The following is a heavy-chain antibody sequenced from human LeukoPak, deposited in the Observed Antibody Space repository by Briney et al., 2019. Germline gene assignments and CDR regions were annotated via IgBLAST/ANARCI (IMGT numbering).Heavy chain of an antibody. V-gene: IGHV1-69*13. Sequence: ASVKVSCKASGGTFSSYAISWVRQAPGQGLEWMGGIIPIFGTANYAQKFQGRVTITGDESTSTAYMELSSLRSEDTAVYYCARTLTSVADYYFDYWGQGTLVTVSS. CDR1: GGTFSSYA. CDR3: ARTLTSVADYYFDY. D-gene: IGHD6-19*01. J-gene: IGHJ4*02. CDR2: IIPIFGTA.